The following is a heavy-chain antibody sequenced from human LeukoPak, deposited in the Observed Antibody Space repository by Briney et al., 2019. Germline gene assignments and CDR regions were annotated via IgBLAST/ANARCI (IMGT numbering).Heavy chain of an antibody. D-gene: IGHD6-13*01. V-gene: IGHV4-39*01. CDR3: ARLRGAAAGTDKNYYYYGMDV. Sequence: VKASETLSLTCTVSGGSISSSSYYWGWIRQPPGKGLEWIGSIYYSGSTYYNPSLKSRVTISVDTSKNQFSLKLSSVTAADTAVYYCARLRGAAAGTDKNYYYYGMDVWGQGTTVTVSS. CDR1: GGSISSSSYY. CDR2: IYYSGST. J-gene: IGHJ6*02.